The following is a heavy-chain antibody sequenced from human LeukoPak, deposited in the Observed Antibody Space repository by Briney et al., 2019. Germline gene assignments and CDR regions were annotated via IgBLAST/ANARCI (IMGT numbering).Heavy chain of an antibody. CDR3: ARGGYYYDSRPFDY. D-gene: IGHD3-22*01. V-gene: IGHV4-59*01. Sequence: SETLSLTCTVSGGSISSYYWSWIRQPPGKGLEWIGYIYYSGSTNYNPSLKSRVTISVDTSKNQFSLKLSSVTAADTAVHYCARGGYYYDSRPFDYWGQGILVTVSS. J-gene: IGHJ4*02. CDR2: IYYSGST. CDR1: GGSISSYY.